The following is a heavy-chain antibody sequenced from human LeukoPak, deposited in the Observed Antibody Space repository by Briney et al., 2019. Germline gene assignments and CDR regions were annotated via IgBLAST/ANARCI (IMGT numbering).Heavy chain of an antibody. CDR2: ISGYNGNT. V-gene: IGHV1-18*01. Sequence: RASVKVSCKASGYTFTNFGISRGRQARGQGLEWMGWISGYNGNTKYVQKFQGRVTMTTDTSTSTAYMELRSLRSDDTAVYYCARDLTHRRNYDNSGYQIVPAFWGQGTLVTVSS. D-gene: IGHD3-22*01. CDR3: ARDLTHRRNYDNSGYQIVPAF. J-gene: IGHJ4*02. CDR1: GYTFTNFG.